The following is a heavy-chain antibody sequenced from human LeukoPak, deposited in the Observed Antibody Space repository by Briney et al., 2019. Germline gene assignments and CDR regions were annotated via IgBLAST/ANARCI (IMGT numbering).Heavy chain of an antibody. J-gene: IGHJ6*02. V-gene: IGHV3-23*01. D-gene: IGHD6-13*01. CDR3: ARWAAVGTTYYQYGMDV. CDR1: GFTFSSYG. Sequence: GGSLRLSCAASGFTFSSYGMSWVRQAPGKGLEWVAGIRRSGGSTYYADSVKGRSTISSDNSKNTLYLQMNSLRAEDTAVYYCARWAAVGTTYYQYGMDVWGQGTTVTVSS. CDR2: IRRSGGST.